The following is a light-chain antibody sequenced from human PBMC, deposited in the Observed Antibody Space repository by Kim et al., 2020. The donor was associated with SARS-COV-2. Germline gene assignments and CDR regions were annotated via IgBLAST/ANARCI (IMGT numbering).Light chain of an antibody. V-gene: IGKV3-20*01. Sequence: EIVLTQSPGTLSLSPGERATLSCRASQNISSSYLAWYQQKPGQAPRLLIYGASSRAPGIPDRFSGSGSGTDFTLTISRLEPEDFAVYSCQQYGTSPLTFGGGTKVEIK. CDR2: GAS. CDR3: QQYGTSPLT. CDR1: QNISSSY. J-gene: IGKJ4*01.